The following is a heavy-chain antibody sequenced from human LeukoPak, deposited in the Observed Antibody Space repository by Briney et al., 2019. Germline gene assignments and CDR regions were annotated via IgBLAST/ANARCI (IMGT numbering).Heavy chain of an antibody. Sequence: ASVKVSCKASGHTLSELAIHWVRQAPGKGLEWMGGFDPEDGETIYAQKFQGRVTMIEDTSTDIAYMELTSLRSEDTAVYFCATFASSYYFYWGQGTLATVSS. V-gene: IGHV1-24*01. J-gene: IGHJ4*02. CDR3: ATFASSYYFY. CDR2: FDPEDGET. D-gene: IGHD3-10*01. CDR1: GHTLSELA.